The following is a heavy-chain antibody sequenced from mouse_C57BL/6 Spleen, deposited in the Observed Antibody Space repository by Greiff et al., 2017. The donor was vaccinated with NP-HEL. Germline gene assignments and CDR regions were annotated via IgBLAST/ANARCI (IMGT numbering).Heavy chain of an antibody. CDR3: AREGGFAY. V-gene: IGHV1-42*01. Sequence: EVQLQQSGPELVKPGASVKISCKASGYSFTGYYMNWVKQSPEKSLEWIGEINPSTGGTTYNQKFKAKATLTVDKSSSTAYMQLKSLTSEESAVYYCAREGGFAYWGQGTLVTVSA. J-gene: IGHJ3*01. CDR1: GYSFTGYY. CDR2: INPSTGGT.